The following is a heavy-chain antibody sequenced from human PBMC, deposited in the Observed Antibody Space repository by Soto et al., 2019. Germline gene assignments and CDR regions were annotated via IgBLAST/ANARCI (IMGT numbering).Heavy chain of an antibody. J-gene: IGHJ4*02. CDR2: ISGSGDKT. CDR1: GIIFSNYA. Sequence: EVQVLDSGGGLVQPGGSLRLPCAASGIIFSNYAMSWVRQAPGRGLEWVSIISGSGDKTYYADSVEGRFTISRDNSKNTVSLQMNSLRADDTAIYYCAKLPLIQRYFDYWGQGTTVTVSS. CDR3: AKLPLIQRYFDY. D-gene: IGHD1-1*01. V-gene: IGHV3-23*01.